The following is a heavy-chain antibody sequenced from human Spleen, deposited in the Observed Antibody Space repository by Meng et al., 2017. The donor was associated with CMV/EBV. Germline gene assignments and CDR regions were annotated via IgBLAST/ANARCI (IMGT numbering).Heavy chain of an antibody. V-gene: IGHV3-66*02. D-gene: IGHD3-16*01. CDR3: ASLWGYGMDV. CDR1: GFIVSAHV. J-gene: IGHJ6*02. Sequence: GESLKISCAASGFIVSAHVMSWVRQAPGKALEWVSLTHSGGRTYYGDSVKGRFTISRDDSKNTLYLHMNSLRADDTAVYYCASLWGYGMDVWGQGTTVTVSS. CDR2: THSGGRT.